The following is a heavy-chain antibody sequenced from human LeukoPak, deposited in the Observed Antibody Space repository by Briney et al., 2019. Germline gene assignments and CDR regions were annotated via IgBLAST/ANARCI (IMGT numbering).Heavy chain of an antibody. CDR3: AKALRGSKGEDYYNYMDV. V-gene: IGHV3-23*01. Sequence: GGSLRLSCLASGFTFGTHSMSWVRQGPGKALEWLSAISSDETAYYADSVKGRFIVSRDNSKNTVYLQLNSLRAEDTAVYYCAKALRGSKGEDYYNYMDVWGKGTTVTISS. CDR2: ISSDETA. D-gene: IGHD1-26*01. J-gene: IGHJ6*03. CDR1: GFTFGTHS.